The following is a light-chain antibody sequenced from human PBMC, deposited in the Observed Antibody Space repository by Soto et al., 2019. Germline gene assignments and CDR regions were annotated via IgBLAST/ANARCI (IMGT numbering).Light chain of an antibody. CDR3: QQRSSWPRT. Sequence: DIQMTQSPSTLSASVGDRVTITCRASQSLGNWLAWYQQKPGKAPKLLIYDASTLESGVPSRFSGSGSGTEFTLTISSLEPEDFALYYCQQRSSWPRTFGQGTKVDIK. CDR2: DAS. J-gene: IGKJ1*01. CDR1: QSLGNW. V-gene: IGKV1-5*01.